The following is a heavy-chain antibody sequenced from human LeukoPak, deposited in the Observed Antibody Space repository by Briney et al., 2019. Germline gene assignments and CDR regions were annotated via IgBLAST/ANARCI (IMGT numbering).Heavy chain of an antibody. CDR2: IYSGGST. CDR1: GFTVSSNY. CDR3: ARDMPYYYGSGSPVDY. D-gene: IGHD3-10*01. V-gene: IGHV3-53*01. Sequence: GGSLRLSCAASGFTVSSNYMSWVRQAPGKGLEWVSVIYSGGSTYYADSVKGRFTISRDNSKNTLYLQMNSLRAKDTAVYYCARDMPYYYGSGSPVDYWGQGTLVTVSS. J-gene: IGHJ4*02.